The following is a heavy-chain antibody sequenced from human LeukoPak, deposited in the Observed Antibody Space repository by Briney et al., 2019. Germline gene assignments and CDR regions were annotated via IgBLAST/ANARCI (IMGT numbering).Heavy chain of an antibody. J-gene: IGHJ6*02. D-gene: IGHD1-7*01. V-gene: IGHV3-23*01. CDR2: ISGSGGST. CDR3: ARGVYWNYAHYYYGMDV. CDR1: GFTFSSYA. Sequence: GGSLRLSCAASGFTFSSYAMNWVRQAPGKGLEWVSSISGSGGSTFYADSVKGRFTISRDNSKNTLYLQVSSLRAEDTAVYYCARGVYWNYAHYYYGMDVWGQGTTVTVSS.